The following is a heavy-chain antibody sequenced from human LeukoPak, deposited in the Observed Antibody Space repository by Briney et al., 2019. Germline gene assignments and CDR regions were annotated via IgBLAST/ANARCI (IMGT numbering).Heavy chain of an antibody. Sequence: PSETLSLTCTVSGGSISSYYWSWIRQPPGKGLEWIGRIYTSGSTNYNPSLKSRVTISVDTSKNQFSLKLSSVTAADTAVYYCARDIAVAATDYYYYMDVWGKGTTVTVSS. D-gene: IGHD6-19*01. V-gene: IGHV4-4*08. CDR3: ARDIAVAATDYYYYMDV. J-gene: IGHJ6*03. CDR2: IYTSGST. CDR1: GGSISSYY.